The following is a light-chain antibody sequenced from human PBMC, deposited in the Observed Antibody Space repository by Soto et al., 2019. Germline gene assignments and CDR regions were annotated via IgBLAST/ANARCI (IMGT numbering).Light chain of an antibody. V-gene: IGKV1-33*01. Sequence: DIQMTQSPSSLSASVGDRVTITCQVSQDISNYLNWYQQKPGKAPKLLIYDASNLETRVPSKFSGSGSGTDFTFTISSLQPEDIATYYCQQYDNFPLTFGGGTKVEIK. CDR3: QQYDNFPLT. CDR1: QDISNY. J-gene: IGKJ4*01. CDR2: DAS.